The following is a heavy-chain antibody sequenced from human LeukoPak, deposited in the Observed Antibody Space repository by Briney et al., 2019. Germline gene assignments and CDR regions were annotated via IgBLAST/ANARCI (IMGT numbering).Heavy chain of an antibody. CDR1: GFTFDDYG. CDR2: INWNGGST. Sequence: GGSLRLSCAASGFTFDDYGMSWVRQAPGKGLGWVSGINWNGGSTGYADSVKGRFTISRDNAKNSLYLQMNSLRAEDTALYYCARDPVTMVRGAMDYGMDVWGQGTTVTVSS. V-gene: IGHV3-20*04. J-gene: IGHJ6*02. CDR3: ARDPVTMVRGAMDYGMDV. D-gene: IGHD3-10*01.